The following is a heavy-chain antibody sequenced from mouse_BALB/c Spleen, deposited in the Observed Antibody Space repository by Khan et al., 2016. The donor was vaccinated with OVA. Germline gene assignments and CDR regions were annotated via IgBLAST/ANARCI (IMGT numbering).Heavy chain of an antibody. CDR3: ARVIHYYGTFDY. J-gene: IGHJ2*01. D-gene: IGHD1-2*01. CDR2: IRNKANGYTT. CDR1: GFTFTNYY. V-gene: IGHV7-3*02. Sequence: EVQLQESGGGLVQPGGSLRLSCATSGFTFTNYYMSWVRQPPGNALEWLGFIRNKANGYTTEYSASVKGRFTISRNNSQSILYLQMNTLRAEDSATYYCARVIHYYGTFDYWGQGTTLTVSS.